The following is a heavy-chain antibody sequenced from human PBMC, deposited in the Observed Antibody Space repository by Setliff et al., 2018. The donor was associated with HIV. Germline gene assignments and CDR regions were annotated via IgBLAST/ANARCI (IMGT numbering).Heavy chain of an antibody. CDR3: ARDRSSGWSKDWFDT. CDR2: IYRSGIT. Sequence: SETLSLTCTVSGDSVNTYYWTWIRQPAGKGLEWIGHIYRSGITNFNPSLKTRVTISVDTSKNQFSLKLSSVTAADTAVYYCARDRSSGWSKDWFDTWGQGTLVTVSS. D-gene: IGHD6-19*01. V-gene: IGHV4-4*08. CDR1: GDSVNTYY. J-gene: IGHJ5*02.